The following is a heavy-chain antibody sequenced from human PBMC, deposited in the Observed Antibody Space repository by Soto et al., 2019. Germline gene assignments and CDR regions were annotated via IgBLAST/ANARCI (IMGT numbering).Heavy chain of an antibody. J-gene: IGHJ4*02. D-gene: IGHD1-26*01. V-gene: IGHV3-23*01. CDR3: ARRGSGSYYDY. Sequence: WGRLGTGKGLEWFSAISGSGGSTYYADSVKGRFTISRDNSKNTLYLQMNSLRAEDTAVYYCARRGSGSYYDYWGQGTLVTVSS. CDR2: ISGSGGST.